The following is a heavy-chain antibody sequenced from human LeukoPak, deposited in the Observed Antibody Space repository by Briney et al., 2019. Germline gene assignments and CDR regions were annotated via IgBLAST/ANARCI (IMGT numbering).Heavy chain of an antibody. J-gene: IGHJ6*02. CDR2: IKSKSDGGTT. V-gene: IGHV3-15*01. CDR1: GFTFSNAW. Sequence: GGSLRLSCAASGFTFSNAWMSWVRQAPGKGLEGVGRIKSKSDGGTTDYTAPVKGRFTTSRDDSKNTLYLQMNSLKTEDTAIYYCTRGYNYGMDVWGQGTTVTVSS. CDR3: TRGYNYGMDV. D-gene: IGHD5-18*01.